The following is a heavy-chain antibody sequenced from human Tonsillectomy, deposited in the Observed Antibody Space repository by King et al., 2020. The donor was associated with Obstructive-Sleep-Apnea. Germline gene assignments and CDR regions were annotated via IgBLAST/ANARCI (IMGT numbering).Heavy chain of an antibody. CDR3: ARILWFGEML. D-gene: IGHD3-10*01. V-gene: IGHV4-31*03. CDR1: GASISSGAFQ. CDR2: ISHIGST. J-gene: IGHJ4*02. Sequence: VQLQESGPGLVKPSQTLSLTCTVSGASISSGAFQWSWIRQYPGKGLEWVGYISHIGSTYYKPSLKSRVTISLDASKNQFSLQLSSVTAADTAVYYCARILWFGEMLWGQGTLVTVSS.